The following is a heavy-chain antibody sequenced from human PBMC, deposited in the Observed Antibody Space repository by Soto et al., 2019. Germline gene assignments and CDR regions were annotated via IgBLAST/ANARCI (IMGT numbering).Heavy chain of an antibody. V-gene: IGHV1-18*01. Sequence: ASVKVSCKASGYTFTSYGISWVRQAPGQGLEWMGWISAYNGNTNYAQKLQGRVTMTTDTSTSTAYMELRSLRSDDTAVYYCAREYYASSGYYYRDYWGQGTLVTVSS. D-gene: IGHD3-22*01. CDR2: ISAYNGNT. CDR1: GYTFTSYG. J-gene: IGHJ4*02. CDR3: AREYYASSGYYYRDY.